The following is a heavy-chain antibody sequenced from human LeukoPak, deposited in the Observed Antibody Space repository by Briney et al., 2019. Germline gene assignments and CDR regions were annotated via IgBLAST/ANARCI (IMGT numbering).Heavy chain of an antibody. D-gene: IGHD3-22*01. CDR3: AKDYYDSSGYHSFDY. J-gene: IGHJ4*02. Sequence: GGSLRLSCAASGFTFSSYWMHWVRQAPGKGLEWVSAISGSGGSTYYADSVKGRFTISRDNSKNTLYLQMNSLRAEDTAVYYCAKDYYDSSGYHSFDYWGQGTLVTVSS. CDR2: ISGSGGST. V-gene: IGHV3-23*01. CDR1: GFTFSSYW.